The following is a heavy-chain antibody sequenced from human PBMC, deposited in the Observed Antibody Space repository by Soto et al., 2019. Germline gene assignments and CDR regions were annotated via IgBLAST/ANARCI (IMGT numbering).Heavy chain of an antibody. CDR2: ISGDGTTQ. J-gene: IGHJ4*02. CDR3: AGDPFYYASGF. CDR1: GFKFGDHY. V-gene: IGHV3-11*01. D-gene: IGHD3-10*01. Sequence: GGSLRLSCAASGFKFGDHYRTWIRQAPGKGLECVSKISGDGTTQYYADSVKGRFTVSRDNAKNSLHLQMNSLRAEDTALYYCAGDPFYYASGFWGQGTLVTVYS.